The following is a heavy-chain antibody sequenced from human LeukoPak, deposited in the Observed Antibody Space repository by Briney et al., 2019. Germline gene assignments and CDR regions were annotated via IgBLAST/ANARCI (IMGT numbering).Heavy chain of an antibody. CDR3: ARLSPWLGRD. CDR1: GGSISGYY. J-gene: IGHJ4*02. Sequence: SETLSLTCTVSGGSISGYYWSWIRQPPGKGLEWIGEINHSGSTNYNPSLKSRVTISVDTSKNQFSLKLSSVTAADTAVYYCARLSPWLGRDWGQGTLVTVSS. CDR2: INHSGST. V-gene: IGHV4-34*01. D-gene: IGHD6-19*01.